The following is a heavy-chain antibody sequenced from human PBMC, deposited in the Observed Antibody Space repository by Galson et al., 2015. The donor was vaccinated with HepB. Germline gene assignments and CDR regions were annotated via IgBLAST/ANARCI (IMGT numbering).Heavy chain of an antibody. CDR1: GFTFSSYA. CDR2: ISGSGGST. V-gene: IGHV3-23*01. D-gene: IGHD3-22*01. J-gene: IGHJ4*02. CDR3: AKDPDYRITMIVVAGNYFDY. Sequence: SLRLSCAASGFTFSSYAMSWVRQAPGKGLEWVSAISGSGGSTYYADSVKGRFTISRDNSKNTLYLQMNSLRAEDTAVYYCAKDPDYRITMIVVAGNYFDYWGQGTLVTVSS.